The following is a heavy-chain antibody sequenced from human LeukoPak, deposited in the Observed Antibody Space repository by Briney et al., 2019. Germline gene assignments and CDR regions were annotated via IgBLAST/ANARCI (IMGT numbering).Heavy chain of an antibody. J-gene: IGHJ5*02. Sequence: PGGSLRLSCVASGFSFRSYAMHWVRQAPGEGLEWVAVMSYDGSNTYYGDSVRGRFTISRDNSKNMVYLQMNSLRVEDTAVYCCARGVTTERYNWIDPWGQGTLVTVSS. CDR2: MSYDGSNT. D-gene: IGHD4-11*01. CDR3: ARGVTTERYNWIDP. V-gene: IGHV3-30*04. CDR1: GFSFRSYA.